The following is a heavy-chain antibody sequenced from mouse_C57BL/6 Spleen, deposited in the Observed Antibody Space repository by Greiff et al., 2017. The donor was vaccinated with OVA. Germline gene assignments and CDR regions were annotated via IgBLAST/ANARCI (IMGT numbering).Heavy chain of an antibody. D-gene: IGHD2-5*01. J-gene: IGHJ3*01. CDR2: ISYDGSN. V-gene: IGHV3-6*01. CDR1: GYSITSGYF. Sequence: EVQLQESGPGLVKPSPSLSLSCSVSGYSITSGYFWMWNRQFPGNLLERLGYISYDGSNNYNPSLKNRISLTRDTSKNQVFLKLNSVTTEDTATYYCASYSNYVEVAYWGQGTLVTVSA. CDR3: ASYSNYVEVAY.